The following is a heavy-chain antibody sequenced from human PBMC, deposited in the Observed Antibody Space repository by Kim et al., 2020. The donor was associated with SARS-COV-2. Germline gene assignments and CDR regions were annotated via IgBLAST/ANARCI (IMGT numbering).Heavy chain of an antibody. CDR2: ISGDGRRA. J-gene: IGHJ2*01. CDR3: AKGLSGFWYFDL. Sequence: GGSLRLSCAAPGFTFSSYAMTWVRQAPGKGLEWVSAISGDGRRANYADSVKGRFTITRDNSNNMLSLQMNSLRAEDTAVYYCAKGLSGFWYFDLWGHGTLVSVSS. D-gene: IGHD6-25*01. CDR1: GFTFSSYA. V-gene: IGHV3-23*01.